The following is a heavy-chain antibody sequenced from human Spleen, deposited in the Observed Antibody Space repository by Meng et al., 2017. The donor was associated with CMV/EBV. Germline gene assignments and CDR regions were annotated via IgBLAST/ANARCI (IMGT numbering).Heavy chain of an antibody. CDR1: GFTFSSYS. Sequence: GESLKISCAASGFTFSSYSMHWVRQAPGKGLEWVSSISSSSSYIYYADSVKGRFTISRDNSKNTLYLQMNSLRAEDTAVYYCARANNYDFWSGYFDYWGQGTLVTVSS. CDR2: ISSSSSYI. D-gene: IGHD3-3*01. V-gene: IGHV3-21*01. CDR3: ARANNYDFWSGYFDY. J-gene: IGHJ4*02.